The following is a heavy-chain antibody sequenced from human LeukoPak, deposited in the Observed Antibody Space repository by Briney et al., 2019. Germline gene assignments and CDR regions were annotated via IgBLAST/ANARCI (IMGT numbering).Heavy chain of an antibody. V-gene: IGHV3-74*03. J-gene: IGHJ6*02. CDR1: GFTFSNYW. CDR3: ARSGSTYYYGMDV. D-gene: IGHD3-10*01. CDR2: INSDGTTT. Sequence: GGSLRLSCAASGFTFSNYWMYWVRQAPGKGLVWVSRINSDGTTTTYADSVKGRFTISRDNSKNTLYLQMNSLRAEDTAVYYCARSGSTYYYGMDVWGQGTTVTVSS.